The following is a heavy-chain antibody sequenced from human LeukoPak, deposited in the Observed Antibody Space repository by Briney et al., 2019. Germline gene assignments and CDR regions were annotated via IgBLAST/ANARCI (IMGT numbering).Heavy chain of an antibody. CDR1: GFTVSSNY. Sequence: GGSLRLSCAASGFTVSSNYMSWVRQAPGKGLEWVSVIYSGGSTYYADSVKGRFTISRDNSKNTLYLQMNSLRAEDTAVYYCARVVLAGAGSYFDYWGQGTLVTVSS. CDR3: ARVVLAGAGSYFDY. V-gene: IGHV3-53*01. D-gene: IGHD6-19*01. J-gene: IGHJ4*02. CDR2: IYSGGST.